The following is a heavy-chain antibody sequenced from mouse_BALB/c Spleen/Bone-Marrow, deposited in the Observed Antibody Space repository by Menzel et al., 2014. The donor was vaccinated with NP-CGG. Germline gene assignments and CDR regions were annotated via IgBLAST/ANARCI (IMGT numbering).Heavy chain of an antibody. V-gene: IGHV1-80*01. CDR2: IYPGDGDT. J-gene: IGHJ2*01. Sequence: QVQLKHSGAELVRPGSSVKISCKASGYAFSRYWMSWVKQRPGQGLEWIGQIYPGDGDTNYNGKFKDKATLTADKSSSTADMHLSSLTSEDSAVYFCARQVVHDYWGQGTTLTVSS. D-gene: IGHD6-2*01. CDR1: GYAFSRYW. CDR3: ARQVVHDY.